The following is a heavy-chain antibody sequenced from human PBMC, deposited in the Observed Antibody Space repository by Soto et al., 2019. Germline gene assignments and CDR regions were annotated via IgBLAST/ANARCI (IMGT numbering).Heavy chain of an antibody. CDR1: GFTFSSYG. V-gene: IGHV3-33*01. Sequence: SGGSLRLSCAASGFTFSSYGMHWVRQAPGKGLEWVAVIWYDGSNKYYADSVKGRFTISRDNSKNTLYLQVNSQRAEDTAVYYCARAIRVGGVSTPYYYYCMDVWGQGTTVTVSS. J-gene: IGHJ6*02. CDR3: ARAIRVGGVSTPYYYYCMDV. CDR2: IWYDGSNK. D-gene: IGHD3-16*01.